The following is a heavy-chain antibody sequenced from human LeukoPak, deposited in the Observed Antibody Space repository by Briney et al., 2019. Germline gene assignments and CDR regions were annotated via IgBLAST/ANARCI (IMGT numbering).Heavy chain of an antibody. J-gene: IGHJ5*02. CDR1: RFTFSNYA. CDR3: AKDPQGNRSGWFLRYFDP. V-gene: IGHV3-23*01. Sequence: GGSLRLSCTASRFTFSNYAMSWVRQAPGKGLEWVSATSGRGDYTYYADSVKGRFTISRDNSKNTVDLQMNSLRVEDTAIYYCAKDPQGNRSGWFLRYFDPWGQGILVSVSS. D-gene: IGHD6-13*01. CDR2: TSGRGDYT.